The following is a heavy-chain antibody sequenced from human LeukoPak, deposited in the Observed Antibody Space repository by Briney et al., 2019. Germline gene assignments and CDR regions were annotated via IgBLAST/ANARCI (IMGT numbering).Heavy chain of an antibody. D-gene: IGHD3-10*01. J-gene: IGHJ4*02. CDR1: GFTFSSYA. Sequence: GGSLRLSCAASGFTFSSYAMHWVRQAPGKGLEWVAVISYDGSNKYYADSVKGRFTISRDSSKNTVYLQMNSLRAEDTAVYYCARGDYGSGSYPRIFDYWGQGSLVTVSS. CDR3: ARGDYGSGSYPRIFDY. V-gene: IGHV3-30-3*01. CDR2: ISYDGSNK.